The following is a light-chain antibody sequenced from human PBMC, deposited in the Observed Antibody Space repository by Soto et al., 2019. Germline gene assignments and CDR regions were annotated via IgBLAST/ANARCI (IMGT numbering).Light chain of an antibody. Sequence: DIPMTQSPSSLSASVGDRVTITCRASQGISSYLDWYQQKPGKVPKLLIYAASTLQSGVPSRFSGSGSGTDFTLTISSLQPEDVATYYCQQYNTSPWTFGQGTKVEIK. CDR1: QGISSY. J-gene: IGKJ1*01. V-gene: IGKV1-27*01. CDR2: AAS. CDR3: QQYNTSPWT.